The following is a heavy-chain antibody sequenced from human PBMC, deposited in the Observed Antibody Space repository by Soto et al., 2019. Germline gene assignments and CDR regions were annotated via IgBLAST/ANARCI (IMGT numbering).Heavy chain of an antibody. Sequence: EVQLTESGGGLVQPGGSLRLSCAASGFTFSSYSMTWVRQAPGKGLEWVSGISDSGGNTWYADSVKGRFTISRDNSKNTLFLQMNSLRAEVTAVYFCANWSGGGDDCGQGTLVTVSS. CDR1: GFTFSSYS. J-gene: IGHJ1*01. V-gene: IGHV3-23*01. CDR2: ISDSGGNT. CDR3: ANWSGGGDD. D-gene: IGHD3-10*01.